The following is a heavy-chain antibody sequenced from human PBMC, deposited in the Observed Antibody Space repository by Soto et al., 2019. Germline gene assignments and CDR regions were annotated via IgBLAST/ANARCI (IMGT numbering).Heavy chain of an antibody. CDR2: ISAYNGNT. J-gene: IGHJ5*01. CDR3: ARGAHYDFWSGYYHWFDP. D-gene: IGHD3-3*01. Sequence: ASVKVSCKASGYTFTSYGISWVRQALGQGLEWMGWISAYNGNTNYAQKLQGRVTMTTDTSTSTAYMELRSLRSDDTAVYYCARGAHYDFWSGYYHWFDPWGQGXLVTVSS. V-gene: IGHV1-18*04. CDR1: GYTFTSYG.